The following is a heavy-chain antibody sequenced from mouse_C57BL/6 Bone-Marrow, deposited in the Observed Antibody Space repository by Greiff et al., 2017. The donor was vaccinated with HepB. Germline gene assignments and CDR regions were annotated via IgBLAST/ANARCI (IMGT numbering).Heavy chain of an antibody. D-gene: IGHD1-1*01. CDR1: GYTFTSYW. CDR3: ARGFITTVVADY. V-gene: IGHV1-55*01. J-gene: IGHJ2*01. Sequence: QVQLQQPGAELVKPGASVKMSCKASGYTFTSYWITWVKQRPGQGLEWIGDISPGSGSTNYNEKFKSKATLTVDTSSSTAYMQLSSLTSEDSAVYYCARGFITTVVADYWGQGTTLTVSS. CDR2: ISPGSGST.